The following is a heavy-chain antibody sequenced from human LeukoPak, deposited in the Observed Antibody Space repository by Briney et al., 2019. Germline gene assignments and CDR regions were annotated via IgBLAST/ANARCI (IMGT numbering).Heavy chain of an antibody. CDR1: GYTFTSYY. D-gene: IGHD6-19*01. J-gene: IGHJ4*02. Sequence: GASVKVSCKASGYTFTSYYMHWVRQAPGQRLEWMGKINPSGGSTSYAQKFQGRVTMTRDTSTSTVYMELSSLRSEDTAVFYCASRYSSGWSDYWGQGTLVTVSS. CDR2: INPSGGST. V-gene: IGHV1-46*01. CDR3: ASRYSSGWSDY.